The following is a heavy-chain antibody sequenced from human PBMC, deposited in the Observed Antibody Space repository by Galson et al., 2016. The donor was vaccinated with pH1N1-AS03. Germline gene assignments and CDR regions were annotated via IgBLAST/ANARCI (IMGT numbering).Heavy chain of an antibody. CDR3: AKDLGGIAILRVVGAFHI. Sequence: SLRLSCAASGFTFSSYAMTWVRQAPGKGLEWVSSISGSGGNTYYADSVRGRFTISRDNSKSTLYLQMNSLRAEDTASYYGAKDLGGIAILRVVGAFHIWGHGTLVTVSS. CDR1: GFTFSSYA. V-gene: IGHV3-23*01. CDR2: ISGSGGNT. J-gene: IGHJ3*02. D-gene: IGHD3-3*01.